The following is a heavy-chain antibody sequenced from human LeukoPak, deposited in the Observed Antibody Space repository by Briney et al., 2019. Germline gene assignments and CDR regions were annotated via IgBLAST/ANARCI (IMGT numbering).Heavy chain of an antibody. D-gene: IGHD2-15*01. CDR2: ISGYNGNT. CDR1: GYTFTNYG. CDR3: ASPAATHYYGMDV. Sequence: ASVKVSCKASGYTFTNYGISWVRQAPGQGLEWMGWISGYNGNTNYAQKFQDRVTMTTDTSTSTAYMELRSLRSDDTAVYYCASPAATHYYGMDVWGQGTTVTVSS. V-gene: IGHV1-18*01. J-gene: IGHJ6*02.